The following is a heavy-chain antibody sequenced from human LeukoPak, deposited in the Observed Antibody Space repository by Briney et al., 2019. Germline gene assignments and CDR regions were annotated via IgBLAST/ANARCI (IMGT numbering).Heavy chain of an antibody. V-gene: IGHV3-21*01. CDR1: GFTFSSYS. CDR2: ISSSSLYI. D-gene: IGHD1-14*01. CDR3: VKDNPLDY. J-gene: IGHJ4*02. Sequence: PGGSLRLSCAASGFTFSSYSMNWVRQAPGKGLEWVSCISSSSLYIYYADSVKGRFTISRDNAKNSLYLHINSLRAEDTAVYYCVKDNPLDYWGQGTLVIVSS.